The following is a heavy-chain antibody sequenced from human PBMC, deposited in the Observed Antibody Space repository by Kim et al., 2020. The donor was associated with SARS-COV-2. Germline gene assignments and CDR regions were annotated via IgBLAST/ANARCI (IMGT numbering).Heavy chain of an antibody. CDR1: GSTFSDHY. Sequence: GGSLRLSCVASGSTFSDHYMDWVRQTPGKGLEWVGRIGNKANIYMTEYAASVKGRFTISRDDSKNSLYLHMSSLRGEDTAVYHCTRGYSGVSVYVLDIWGQGTMVPVSS. CDR3: TRGYSGVSVYVLDI. J-gene: IGHJ3*02. D-gene: IGHD6-19*01. CDR2: IGNKANIYMT. V-gene: IGHV3-72*01.